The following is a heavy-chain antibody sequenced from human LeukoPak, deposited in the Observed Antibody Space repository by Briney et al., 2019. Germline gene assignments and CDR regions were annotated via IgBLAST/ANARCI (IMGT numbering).Heavy chain of an antibody. Sequence: ASVKVSCKVSGYTLTELSMHWVRQAPGKGLEWMGGFDPEDGETIYAQKFQGRVTMTEDTSTDTAYMELSSLRSEDTAVYYCATNYDFSYYFDYWGQGTLVTVSS. J-gene: IGHJ4*02. CDR1: GYTLTELS. V-gene: IGHV1-24*01. D-gene: IGHD3-3*01. CDR3: ATNYDFSYYFDY. CDR2: FDPEDGET.